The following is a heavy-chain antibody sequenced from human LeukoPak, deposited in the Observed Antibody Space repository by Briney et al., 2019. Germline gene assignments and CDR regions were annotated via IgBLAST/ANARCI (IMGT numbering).Heavy chain of an antibody. CDR1: GFTFSSYS. V-gene: IGHV3-21*01. Sequence: PGGSLRLSCAASGFTFSSYSRNWVRQAPGEGLEWVSFISSSSSYIYYADSVKGRFTISRDNAKNSLYLQMNSLRAEDTAVYYCARDQGQYYYYMDVWGKVPTVTVSS. J-gene: IGHJ6*03. CDR3: ARDQGQYYYYMDV. CDR2: ISSSSSYI.